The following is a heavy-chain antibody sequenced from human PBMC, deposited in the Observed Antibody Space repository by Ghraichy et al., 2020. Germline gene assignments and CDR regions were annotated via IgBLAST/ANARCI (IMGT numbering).Heavy chain of an antibody. D-gene: IGHD3-10*01. J-gene: IGHJ4*02. CDR1: GFTFSSYA. CDR3: ANEVTATFDY. V-gene: IGHV3-23*01. Sequence: SCAASGFTFSSYAMSRVRQAPGKGLEWVSAISGSGGSTYYADSVKGRFTISRDNSKNTLYLQMNSLRAEDTAVYYCANEVTATFDYWGQGTLVTVSS. CDR2: ISGSGGST.